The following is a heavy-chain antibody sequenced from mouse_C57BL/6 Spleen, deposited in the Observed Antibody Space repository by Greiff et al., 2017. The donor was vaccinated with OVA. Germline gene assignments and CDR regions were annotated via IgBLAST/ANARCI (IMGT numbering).Heavy chain of an antibody. V-gene: IGHV5-16*01. CDR1: GFTFSDYY. D-gene: IGHD3-2*02. J-gene: IGHJ4*01. CDR2: INYDGSST. Sequence: EVKLVESEGGLVQPGSSMKLSCTASGFTFSDYYMAWVRQVPEKGLEWVANINYDGSSTYYLDSLKSRFIISRDNAKNILYLQMSSLKSEDTATYYCARQLRFYAMDYWGQGTSVTVSS. CDR3: ARQLRFYAMDY.